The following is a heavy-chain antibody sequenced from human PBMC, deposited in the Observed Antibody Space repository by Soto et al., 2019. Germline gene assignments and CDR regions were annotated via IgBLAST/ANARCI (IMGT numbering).Heavy chain of an antibody. D-gene: IGHD2-21*02. CDR3: ARAFWPGDAHYGMDV. J-gene: IGHJ6*02. CDR1: GGSITSGGNY. V-gene: IGHV4-31*02. Sequence: QVQLQESGPGLVKPSQTLSLTCTVSGGSITSGGNYWSWIRQDPAKGLEWIGYIFYSGTTYYNPSHRNRVSLSVDTSKNQFSLTVTSVTAAVTSVYFCARAFWPGDAHYGMDVWGQGTTVTVSS. CDR2: IFYSGTT.